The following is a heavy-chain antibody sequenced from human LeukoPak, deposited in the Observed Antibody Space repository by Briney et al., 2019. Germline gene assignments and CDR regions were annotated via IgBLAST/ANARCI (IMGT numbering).Heavy chain of an antibody. J-gene: IGHJ4*02. Sequence: GGSLRLSCAASGFTFGNYGMSWVRQAPGKGLEWVSGINWNGGSTGYADSVEGRFTISRDNAKNSQYLQMNSLRVEDTALYYCAKGVVVAPDVTPFDYWGQGTLVTVSS. CDR3: AKGVVVAPDVTPFDY. V-gene: IGHV3-20*04. CDR2: INWNGGST. CDR1: GFTFGNYG. D-gene: IGHD2-2*01.